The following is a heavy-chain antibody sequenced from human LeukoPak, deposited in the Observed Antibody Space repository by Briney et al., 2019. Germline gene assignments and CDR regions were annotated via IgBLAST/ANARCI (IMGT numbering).Heavy chain of an antibody. V-gene: IGHV4-59*01. D-gene: IGHD2-15*01. CDR2: IYYSGST. J-gene: IGHJ6*03. CDR3: ARRALPAVAATPVYYYYYMDV. CDR1: GGSISSYY. Sequence: PSETLSLTCTVSGGSISSYYWSWIRQPPGKGLEWIGYIYYSGSTNYNPSLKSRVTISVDTSKNQFSLKLSSVTAADTAVYYCARRALPAVAATPVYYYYYMDVWGKGTTVTVSS.